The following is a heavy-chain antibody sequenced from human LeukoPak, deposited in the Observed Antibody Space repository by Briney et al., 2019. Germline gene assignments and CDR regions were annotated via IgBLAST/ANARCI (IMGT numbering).Heavy chain of an antibody. CDR3: ARARRSTMISGFDP. D-gene: IGHD3-22*01. Sequence: PGGSLRLSCAASGFTFSSYSMNWVRQAPGKGLKWVSSISSSSSYIYYADSVKGRFTISRDNAKNSLYLQMDSLRAEDTAVYYCARARRSTMISGFDPWGQGTLVTVSS. CDR2: ISSSSSYI. V-gene: IGHV3-21*01. J-gene: IGHJ5*02. CDR1: GFTFSSYS.